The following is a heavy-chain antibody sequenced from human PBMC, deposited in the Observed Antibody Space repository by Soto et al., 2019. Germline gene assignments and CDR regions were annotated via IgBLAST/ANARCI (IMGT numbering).Heavy chain of an antibody. D-gene: IGHD3-10*01. CDR3: ARDGGEYYYGSGSFDP. CDR1: GGTFSSYG. CDR2: ISAYNGNT. V-gene: IGHV1-18*01. J-gene: IGHJ5*02. Sequence: ASVKVSCKASGGTFSSYGISWVRQAPGQGLEWMGWISAYNGNTNYAQKLQGRVTMTTDTSTSTAYMELRSLRSDDTAVYYCARDGGEYYYGSGSFDPWGQGTLVTVSS.